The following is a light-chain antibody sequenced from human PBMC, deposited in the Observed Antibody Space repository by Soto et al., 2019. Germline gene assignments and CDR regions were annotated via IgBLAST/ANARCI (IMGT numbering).Light chain of an antibody. CDR3: CSYAGSSTLRHVV. V-gene: IGLV2-23*01. CDR1: SSDVGSYNL. CDR2: EGS. Sequence: QSALTQPASVSGSPGQSITISCTGTSSDVGSYNLVSWYQQHPGKAPKLMIYEGSKRPSGVSNRFSGSKSGNTASLTISGLQAEDEADYYCCSYAGSSTLRHVVFGGGTKLTVL. J-gene: IGLJ2*01.